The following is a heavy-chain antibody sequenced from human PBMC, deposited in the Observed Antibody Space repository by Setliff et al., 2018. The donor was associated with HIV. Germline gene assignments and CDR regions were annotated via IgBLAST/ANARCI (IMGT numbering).Heavy chain of an antibody. CDR1: GDSTSSSHYY. V-gene: IGHV4-39*01. CDR3: AKCSGTWDYNWFDP. CDR2: LYYDGRF. Sequence: SETLSLTCTVFGDSTSSSHYYWAWFRRPPGQGLEWVASLYYDGRFYHSPSLRGRVSISVDRSTNQVFLQLTSVTARDTAIYYCAKCSGTWDYNWFDPWGQGILVTVSS. D-gene: IGHD3-10*02. J-gene: IGHJ5*02.